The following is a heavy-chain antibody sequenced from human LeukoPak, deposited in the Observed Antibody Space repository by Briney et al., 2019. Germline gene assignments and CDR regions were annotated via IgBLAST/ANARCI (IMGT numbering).Heavy chain of an antibody. V-gene: IGHV3-30-3*01. CDR1: GFTFSSYA. J-gene: IGHJ4*02. D-gene: IGHD5-12*01. CDR3: ARGRAGYSGYDSPGYFDY. Sequence: GGSLRLSCAASGFTFSSYAMHWVRQAPGKGLEWVAVISYDGSNKYYADSVKGRFTISRDNSKNTLYLQMNSLRAEDTAVYYCARGRAGYSGYDSPGYFDYWGQGTLVTVSS. CDR2: ISYDGSNK.